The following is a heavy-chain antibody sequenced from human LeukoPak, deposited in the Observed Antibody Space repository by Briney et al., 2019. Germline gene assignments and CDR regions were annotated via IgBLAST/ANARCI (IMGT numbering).Heavy chain of an antibody. J-gene: IGHJ6*03. CDR3: ARGFGFTDFWSGSHYYYYMDV. CDR2: IYYSGST. Sequence: PSQTLSLTCTVSGGSISSGSYYWSWIRQPAGKGLEWIGYIYYSGSTNYNPSLESRVTISVDTSKNQFSLKLSSVTAADTAVYYCARGFGFTDFWSGSHYYYYMDVWGKGTTVTVSS. D-gene: IGHD3-3*01. V-gene: IGHV4-61*09. CDR1: GGSISSGSYY.